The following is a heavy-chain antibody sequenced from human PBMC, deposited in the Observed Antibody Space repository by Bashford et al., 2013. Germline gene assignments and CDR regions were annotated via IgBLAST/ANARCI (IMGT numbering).Heavy chain of an antibody. CDR3: ATGSAYYRTFDY. CDR2: MNPNSGNT. D-gene: IGHD3-3*01. Sequence: VASVKVSCKASGYTFSSYEINWVRQATGQGLEWMGWMNPNSGNTGYAQKFQGRVTLTRNTSISTAYMEVSSLTSEDTAVYYCATGSAYYRTFDYVGPGTLVPPSP. CDR1: GYTFSSYE. J-gene: IGHJ4*03. V-gene: IGHV1-8*01.